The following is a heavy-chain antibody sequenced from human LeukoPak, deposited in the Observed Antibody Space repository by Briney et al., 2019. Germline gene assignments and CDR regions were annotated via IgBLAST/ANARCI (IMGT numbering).Heavy chain of an antibody. CDR2: ISYDGSNK. D-gene: IGHD3-22*01. CDR1: GFTFSSYG. J-gene: IGHJ4*02. CDR3: ARVGITMIVVDY. V-gene: IGHV3-30*04. Sequence: GRSLRLSCAASGFTFSSYGMHWVRQAPGKGLEWVAVISYDGSNKYYADSVKGRFTISRDNSKNTLYLQMNSLRAEDTAVYYCARVGITMIVVDYWGQGTLVTVSS.